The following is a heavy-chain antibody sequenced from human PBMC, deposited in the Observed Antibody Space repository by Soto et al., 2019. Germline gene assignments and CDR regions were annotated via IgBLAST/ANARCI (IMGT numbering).Heavy chain of an antibody. CDR1: GFTFSSYS. Sequence: GGSLRLSCAASGFTFSSYSMNWVRQAPGKGLEWVSSISSSSSYIYYADSVKGRFTISRDNAKNSLYLQMNSLRAEDTAVYYCARRVRQLVRVGYYGMDVWGQGTTVTVSS. D-gene: IGHD6-6*01. V-gene: IGHV3-21*01. CDR3: ARRVRQLVRVGYYGMDV. CDR2: ISSSSSYI. J-gene: IGHJ6*02.